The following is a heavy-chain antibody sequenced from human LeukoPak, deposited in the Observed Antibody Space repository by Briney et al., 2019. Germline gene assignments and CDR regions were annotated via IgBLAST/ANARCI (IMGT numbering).Heavy chain of an antibody. CDR2: IIPMYAST. CDR3: ARGRYYDILTGYHYYYYMDV. Sequence: SVKVSCKASGYTFTGYYMHWVRQAPGQGLEWMGGIIPMYASTNYAQKFQGRVTITTDESTSTAYMELSSLRSEDTAVYYCARGRYYDILTGYHYYYYMDVWGKGTTVTVSS. D-gene: IGHD3-9*01. V-gene: IGHV1-69*05. CDR1: GYTFTGYY. J-gene: IGHJ6*03.